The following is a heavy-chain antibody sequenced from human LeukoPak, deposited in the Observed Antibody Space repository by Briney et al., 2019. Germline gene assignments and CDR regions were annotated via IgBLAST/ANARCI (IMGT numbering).Heavy chain of an antibody. V-gene: IGHV1-2*06. D-gene: IGHD6-19*01. CDR2: INPNSGGT. J-gene: IGHJ4*02. Sequence: ASVKVSCKASGGTFSSYAISWVRQAPGQGLEWMGRINPNSGGTNYAQKFQGRVTMTRDTSISTAYMELSRLRSDDTAVYYCARVAVAGRGGYWGQGTLVTVSS. CDR1: GGTFSSYA. CDR3: ARVAVAGRGGY.